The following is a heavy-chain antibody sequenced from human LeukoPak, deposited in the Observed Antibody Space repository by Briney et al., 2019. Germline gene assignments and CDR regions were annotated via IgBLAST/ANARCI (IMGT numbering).Heavy chain of an antibody. Sequence: SETLSLTCAVYGGSFSGYYWSWIRQPPGKGLEWIGEINHSGSTNYNPSLKSRVTISVDTSKNQFSPKLSSVTAADTAVYYCARWSYGGFDYWGQGTLVTVSS. D-gene: IGHD5-18*01. CDR3: ARWSYGGFDY. CDR1: GGSFSGYY. J-gene: IGHJ4*02. CDR2: INHSGST. V-gene: IGHV4-34*01.